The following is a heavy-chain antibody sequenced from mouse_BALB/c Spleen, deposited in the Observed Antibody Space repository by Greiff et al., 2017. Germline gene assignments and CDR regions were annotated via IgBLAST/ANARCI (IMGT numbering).Heavy chain of an antibody. D-gene: IGHD2-4*01. J-gene: IGHJ4*01. CDR3: ASFYDYSYYAMDY. V-gene: IGHV3-8*02. CDR2: ISYSGST. Sequence: EVKLVESGPSLVKPSQTLSLTCSVTGDSITSGYWNWIRKFPGNKLEYMGYISYSGSTYYNPSLKSRISITRDTSKNQYYLQLNSVTTEDTATYYCASFYDYSYYAMDYWGQGTSVTVSS. CDR1: GDSITSGY.